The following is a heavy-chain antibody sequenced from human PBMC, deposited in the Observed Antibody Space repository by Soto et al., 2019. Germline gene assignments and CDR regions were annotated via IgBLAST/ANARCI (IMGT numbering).Heavy chain of an antibody. J-gene: IGHJ4*02. CDR2: INPKNGGT. D-gene: IGHD3-16*01. Sequence: QVQLGQSGAEVKKPGASVKVSCKASGYTFSGHYMHWVRQAPGQGPEWMGWINPKNGGTKYAQKLQGRVTLARDTSISTAYLDLTGLRSDDTAVYYCTRAHDPRLEVFDYWGQGTLVSVSS. V-gene: IGHV1-2*02. CDR3: TRAHDPRLEVFDY. CDR1: GYTFSGHY.